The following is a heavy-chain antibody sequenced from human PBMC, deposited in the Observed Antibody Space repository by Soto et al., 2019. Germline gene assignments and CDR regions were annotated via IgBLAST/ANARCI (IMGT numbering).Heavy chain of an antibody. CDR2: IHYSGST. CDR3: ASRGATIDY. J-gene: IGHJ4*02. V-gene: IGHV4-39*01. CDR1: GGSISSRNYY. Sequence: QLQLRESGPRLVKPSETLSLTCTVSGGSISSRNYYWDWIRQPPGKGLEWIGSIHYSGSTFYNPSLKRRVTISVDTSGSQCSLKLASVPAADPAAHYCASRGATIDYWGQVTLVTGSS. D-gene: IGHD3-10*01.